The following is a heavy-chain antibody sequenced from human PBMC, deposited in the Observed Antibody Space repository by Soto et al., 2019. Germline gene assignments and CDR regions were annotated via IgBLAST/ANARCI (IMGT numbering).Heavy chain of an antibody. V-gene: IGHV3-30*18. J-gene: IGHJ4*02. CDR3: AKDNVAAIDY. D-gene: IGHD6-13*01. CDR1: GFIFSDYG. Sequence: PGGSLRLSCAASGFIFSDYGIHWVRQAPGKGLEWVALISYDGSLKFYADSVKGRFTISRDNSKNTVYLQMNSLRPEDTSLYHCAKDNVAAIDYWGQGTPVTVSS. CDR2: ISYDGSLK.